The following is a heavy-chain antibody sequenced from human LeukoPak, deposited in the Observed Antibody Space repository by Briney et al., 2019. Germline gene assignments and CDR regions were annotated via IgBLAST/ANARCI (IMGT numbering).Heavy chain of an antibody. Sequence: PGGSLRLSCAASGFTFSSYAMSWVRQAPGKGLEWVSAISGSGGSTYYADSVKGRFTISRDNSKNTLYLQMNSLRAEDTAVYYCAKDLNDFWTNPWGGYDAFDIWGQGTMVTVSS. CDR1: GFTFSSYA. V-gene: IGHV3-23*01. CDR2: ISGSGGST. CDR3: AKDLNDFWTNPWGGYDAFDI. J-gene: IGHJ3*02. D-gene: IGHD3-3*01.